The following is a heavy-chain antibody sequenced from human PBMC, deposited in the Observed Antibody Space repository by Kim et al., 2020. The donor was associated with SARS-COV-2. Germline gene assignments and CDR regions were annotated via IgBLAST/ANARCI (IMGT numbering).Heavy chain of an antibody. CDR2: INHSGST. Sequence: SETLSLTCAVYGGSFSGDYWSWIRQPPGKGLEWIGEINHSGSTNYNPSLKSRVTISVDTSKNQFSLKLSSVTAADTAVYYCARNRNNHYYHSNMNPHFDYWGQGTMVTVSS. J-gene: IGHJ4*02. D-gene: IGHD3-22*01. CDR3: ARNRNNHYYHSNMNPHFDY. V-gene: IGHV4-34*01. CDR1: GGSFSGDY.